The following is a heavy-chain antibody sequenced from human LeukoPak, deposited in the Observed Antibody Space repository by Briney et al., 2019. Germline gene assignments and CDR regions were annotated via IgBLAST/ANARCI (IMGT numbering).Heavy chain of an antibody. CDR1: GYTFTNYA. CDR2: INPKTGCP. CDR3: ARAFQPLGGLSLPDY. Sequence: SSVKVSCKASGYTFTNYAMNWVRQAPGQGLELMGWINPKTGCPTYAQGFTGRFVFSLDTSVSTAYLQISSLKAEDTAVYYCARAFQPLGGLSLPDYWAQGTLVTVSS. V-gene: IGHV7-4-1*02. J-gene: IGHJ4*02. D-gene: IGHD3-16*02.